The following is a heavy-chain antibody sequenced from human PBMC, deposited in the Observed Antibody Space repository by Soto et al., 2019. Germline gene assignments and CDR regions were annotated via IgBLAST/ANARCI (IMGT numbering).Heavy chain of an antibody. J-gene: IGHJ6*02. D-gene: IGHD5-18*01. Sequence: QVQLVQSGAEVKKPGASVKVSCKASGYTFTSYGISWVRQAPGQGLEWMGWISAYNGNTNYAQKLQGRVTMTTDTSTXXDXMXXRSLRSDDTAVYYCAREMYLADTALNYYYYYGMDVWGQGTTVTVSS. CDR3: AREMYLADTALNYYYYYGMDV. CDR1: GYTFTSYG. V-gene: IGHV1-18*01. CDR2: ISAYNGNT.